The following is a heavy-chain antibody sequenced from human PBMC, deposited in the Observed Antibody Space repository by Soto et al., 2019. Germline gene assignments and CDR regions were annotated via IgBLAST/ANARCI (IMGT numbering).Heavy chain of an antibody. CDR1: GGSFSGYY. CDR3: ARECSGYSSSWNWCDP. D-gene: IGHD6-13*01. CDR2: INHSGST. J-gene: IGHJ5*02. Sequence: SETLSLNCAVYGGSFSGYYWSWIRQPPGKGLEWIGEINHSGSTNYNHSLKSRVTISVDTSKNQFSLNLSSGTAADTAGYYCARECSGYSSSWNWCDPWGQGTLVTVSS. V-gene: IGHV4-34*01.